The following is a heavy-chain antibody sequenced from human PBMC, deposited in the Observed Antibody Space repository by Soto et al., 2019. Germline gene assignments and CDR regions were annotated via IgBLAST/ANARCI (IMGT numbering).Heavy chain of an antibody. CDR1: GFAFNHAY. CDR3: STDAKPTAGARLDY. V-gene: IGHV3-15*01. Sequence: EVQLVESGGGLVEPGGSLRLSCAGSGFAFNHAYMTWVRQAPGKGLEWVGRIKSKGHGGTIDYAAPVKGRFTISRDDSTNTLFLQMNSPKTEDTAVYYCSTDAKPTAGARLDYWGQGTLVTVSS. D-gene: IGHD1-1*01. J-gene: IGHJ4*02. CDR2: IKSKGHGGTI.